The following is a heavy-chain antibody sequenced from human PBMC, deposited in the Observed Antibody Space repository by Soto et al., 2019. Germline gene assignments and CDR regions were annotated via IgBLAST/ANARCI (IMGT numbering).Heavy chain of an antibody. CDR3: AKGGYYSVFDI. CDR1: GFPFSFYP. CDR2: ISGSGVFT. Sequence: EMQLLESGGGRVQPGGSLSLSCVATGFPFSFYPISWLRKTQGQGLGRVSGISGSGVFTYYADSVKGRFTISRDNSNNTLSLQVHSLRVEATAVYFCAKGGYYSVFDIWGQGTMVTVSA. D-gene: IGHD3-16*01. V-gene: IGHV3-23*01. J-gene: IGHJ3*02.